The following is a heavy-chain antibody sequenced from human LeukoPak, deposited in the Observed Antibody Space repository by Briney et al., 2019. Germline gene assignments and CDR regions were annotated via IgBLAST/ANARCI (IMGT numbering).Heavy chain of an antibody. Sequence: ASVKVSCKASGYSFTTYDMNWVRQAAGQGLEWMGYMSPSNGKVLYAQKFRGRITMTRDTSIDTAYMELNSLTSDDTAVYYCASDFWSGPLSSWGLGTLVTVSS. CDR3: ASDFWSGPLSS. D-gene: IGHD3-3*01. CDR1: GYSFTTYD. V-gene: IGHV1-8*01. J-gene: IGHJ5*02. CDR2: MSPSNGKV.